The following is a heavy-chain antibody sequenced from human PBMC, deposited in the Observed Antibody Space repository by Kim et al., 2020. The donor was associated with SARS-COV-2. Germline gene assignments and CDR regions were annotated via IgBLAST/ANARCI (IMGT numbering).Heavy chain of an antibody. CDR2: IYYSGST. Sequence: SETLFLTCTVSGGSISSGGYYWSWIRQHPGKGLEWIGYIYYSGSTYYNPSLKSRVTISVDTSKNQFSLKLSSVTAADTAVYYCAREEYSGYDSGAAWWGQGTLVTVSS. CDR1: GGSISSGGYY. V-gene: IGHV4-31*03. D-gene: IGHD5-12*01. J-gene: IGHJ4*02. CDR3: AREEYSGYDSGAAW.